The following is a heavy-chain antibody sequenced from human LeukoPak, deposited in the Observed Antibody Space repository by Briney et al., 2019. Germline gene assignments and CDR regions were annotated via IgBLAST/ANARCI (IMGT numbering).Heavy chain of an antibody. CDR3: AKHFLLWFGESDY. J-gene: IGHJ4*02. Sequence: GGSLRLSCAASGFTFDDYAMHWVRQAPGKGLEWVSGISWNSGSIGYADSVKGRFTISRDNSKNTLYLQMNSLRAEDTAVYYCAKHFLLWFGESDYWGQGTLVTVPS. D-gene: IGHD3-10*01. V-gene: IGHV3-9*01. CDR2: ISWNSGSI. CDR1: GFTFDDYA.